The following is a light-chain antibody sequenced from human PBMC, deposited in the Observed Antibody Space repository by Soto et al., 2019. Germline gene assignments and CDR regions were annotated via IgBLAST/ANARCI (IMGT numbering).Light chain of an antibody. CDR3: QQYGGSPRT. J-gene: IGKJ1*01. CDR1: QSIGGNF. Sequence: EIVLTQSPGTLSLSPGEGATLSCRASQSIGGNFLAWYQQRRGQAPRLLIHGASNRATGIPDRFSGSGSGTDLHLKISRLEPKDFAVYYCQQYGGSPRTFGQGTKVEVK. V-gene: IGKV3-20*01. CDR2: GAS.